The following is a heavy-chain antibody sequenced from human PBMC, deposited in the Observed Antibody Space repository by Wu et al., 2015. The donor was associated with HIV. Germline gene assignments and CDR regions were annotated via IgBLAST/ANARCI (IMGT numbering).Heavy chain of an antibody. V-gene: IGHV1-69*12. CDR1: GGTFSSYA. J-gene: IGHJ3*02. CDR3: ARDRGPVGGIAAAGDDAFDI. CDR2: IIPIFGTA. Sequence: QVQLVQSGAEVKKPGSSVKVSCKASGGTFSSYAISWVRQAPGQGLEWMGGIIPIFGTANYAQKFQGRVTITADESTSTAYMELSSLRSEDTAVYYCARDRGPVGGIAAAGDDAFDIWGQGTMVTGLF. D-gene: IGHD6-13*01.